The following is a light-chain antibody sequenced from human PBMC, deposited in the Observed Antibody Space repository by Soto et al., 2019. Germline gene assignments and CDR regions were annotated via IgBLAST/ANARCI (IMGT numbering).Light chain of an antibody. J-gene: IGKJ3*01. CDR2: DAS. Sequence: AIQLTQSPSSLSAYVGDSVSITCRASQGISSALAWYQQKPGRAPKLLIYDASSLEGGVPSRFSGSRSGTDFTLTVSSLQPEDFATYYCQQFDDYPFTLGPVTKVDIK. CDR1: QGISSA. V-gene: IGKV1D-13*01. CDR3: QQFDDYPFT.